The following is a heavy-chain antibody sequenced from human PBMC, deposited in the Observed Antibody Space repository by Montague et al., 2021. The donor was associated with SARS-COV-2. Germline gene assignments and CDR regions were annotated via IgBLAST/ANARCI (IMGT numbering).Heavy chain of an antibody. CDR3: ARDYSHCSGGSCVFDY. Sequence: SETLSLTCTVSGGSISNYYWSWIRQPAGKGLEWIGRIYSSGSINXNPSLKGRISMSVDTSKNQFYLKLSSVTAADTAIYYCARDYSHCSGGSCVFDYWGQGTLVTVSS. CDR1: GGSISNYY. V-gene: IGHV4-4*07. J-gene: IGHJ4*02. CDR2: IYSSGSI. D-gene: IGHD2-15*01.